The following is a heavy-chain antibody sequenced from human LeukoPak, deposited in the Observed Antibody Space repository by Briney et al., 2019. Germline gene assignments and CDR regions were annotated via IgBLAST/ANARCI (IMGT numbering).Heavy chain of an antibody. CDR1: VFTFSSYS. Sequence: GSLRLSCAASVFTFSSYSMNWVRQAPGKGLEWVSSICSRSTYTYSADSVKGRFTISRDNAKISLYLQMNSLRAGDTAVYYCARGGLNFDAFDIWGQGTMVTVSS. J-gene: IGHJ3*02. V-gene: IGHV3-21*01. CDR3: ARGGLNFDAFDI. D-gene: IGHD1-7*01. CDR2: ICSRSTYT.